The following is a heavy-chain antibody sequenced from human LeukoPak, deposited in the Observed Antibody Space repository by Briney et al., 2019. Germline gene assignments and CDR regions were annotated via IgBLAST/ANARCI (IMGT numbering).Heavy chain of an antibody. J-gene: IGHJ4*02. CDR1: GFTFSSHA. V-gene: IGHV3-23*01. CDR3: ARSLRPGDYAYYFDY. D-gene: IGHD4-17*01. CDR2: FSGSGYIT. Sequence: RSGGSLRLSCAASGFTFSSHAMSWVRQAPGKGLEWVSTFSGSGYITYADSVKGRFTISRDNSKNTLYLQMNSLRAEDTAVYYCARSLRPGDYAYYFDYWGQGTLVTVSS.